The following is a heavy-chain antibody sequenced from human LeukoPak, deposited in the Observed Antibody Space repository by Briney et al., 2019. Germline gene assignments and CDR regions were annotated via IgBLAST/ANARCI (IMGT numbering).Heavy chain of an antibody. D-gene: IGHD1-26*01. J-gene: IGHJ4*02. Sequence: SETLSLTCAVSGNSISNTYYWGWIRQPPGKELEWIWSIYNSGSTHYNPSLKSRVTISVDTSKNQFSLKLSSVTAADTAVYYCARNSSGNYFDYWGQGTLVTVSS. CDR2: IYNSGST. CDR1: GNSISNTYY. CDR3: ARNSSGNYFDY. V-gene: IGHV4-38-2*01.